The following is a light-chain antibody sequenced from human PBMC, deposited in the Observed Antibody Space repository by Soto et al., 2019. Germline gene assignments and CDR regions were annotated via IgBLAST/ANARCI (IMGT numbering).Light chain of an antibody. CDR2: DVS. Sequence: QSALTQPRSVSGSPGQSVTISCTRTSSDVGGYNYVSWYQQHPGKAPKLMIYDVSKRPSGVPDRFSGSKSGNTASLTISGLQAEDEADYYCCSYAGSYTHVFGTGTKLTVL. V-gene: IGLV2-11*01. CDR1: SSDVGGYNY. J-gene: IGLJ1*01. CDR3: CSYAGSYTHV.